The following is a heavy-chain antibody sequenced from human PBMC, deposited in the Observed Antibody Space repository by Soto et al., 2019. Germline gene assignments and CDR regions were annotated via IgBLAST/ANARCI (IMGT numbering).Heavy chain of an antibody. CDR2: TYYRSRWYN. J-gene: IGHJ3*02. Sequence: SQTLSVTCVISGDSVSSNSAAWNWIRQSPSRGLEWLGRTYYRSRWYNDYAVSVRSRITVNADTSKNQFSLHLNSVTPADTAVYYCARGLEIDHYGDYVWAFDIWGQGTMVTVSS. CDR3: ARGLEIDHYGDYVWAFDI. V-gene: IGHV6-1*01. CDR1: GDSVSSNSAA. D-gene: IGHD4-17*01.